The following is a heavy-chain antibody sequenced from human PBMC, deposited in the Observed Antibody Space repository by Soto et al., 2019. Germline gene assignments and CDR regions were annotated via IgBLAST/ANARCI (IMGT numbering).Heavy chain of an antibody. CDR2: FDPEDGET. V-gene: IGHV1-24*01. D-gene: IGHD3-22*01. CDR3: ATDPYGDYDSSGYGSFDY. Sequence: ASVKVSCKVSGYTLTELSMHWVRHAPGKGLEWMGGFDPEDGETIYAQKFQGRVTMTEDTSTDTAYMELSSLRSEDTAVYYCATDPYGDYDSSGYGSFDYWGQGTLVTVSS. J-gene: IGHJ4*02. CDR1: GYTLTELS.